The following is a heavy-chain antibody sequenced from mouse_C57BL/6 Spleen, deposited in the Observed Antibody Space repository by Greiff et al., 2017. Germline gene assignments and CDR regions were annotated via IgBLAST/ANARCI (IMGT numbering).Heavy chain of an antibody. J-gene: IGHJ4*01. D-gene: IGHD2-3*01. Sequence: QVQLKQSGAELVKPGASVKMSCKASGYTFTTYPIEWMKQNHGKSLEWIGNFHPYNDDTKYNEKFKGKATLPVEKSSSPVYLELSRLTSDVSAVYYCARRGYSYAMDYWGQGTSVTVSS. CDR3: ARRGYSYAMDY. CDR2: FHPYNDDT. CDR1: GYTFTTYP. V-gene: IGHV1-47*01.